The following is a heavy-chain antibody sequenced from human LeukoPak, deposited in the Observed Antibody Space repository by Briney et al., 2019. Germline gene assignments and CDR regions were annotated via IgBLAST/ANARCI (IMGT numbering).Heavy chain of an antibody. J-gene: IGHJ4*02. CDR3: AREGLDY. CDR2: KNPNSGNS. CDR1: GYPFTNYD. V-gene: IGHV1-8*01. Sequence: GASVKVSCKASGYPFTNYDINWVPQATGQGLEGMGYKNPNSGNSAYAQKFQGRVTITTDASITTAYMELSGLRSEDTALYCCAREGLDYWGQGTLVTVSS.